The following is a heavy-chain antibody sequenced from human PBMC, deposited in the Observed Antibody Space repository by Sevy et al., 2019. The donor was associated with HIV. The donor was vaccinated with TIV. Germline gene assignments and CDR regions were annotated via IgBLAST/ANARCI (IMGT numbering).Heavy chain of an antibody. J-gene: IGHJ4*02. CDR3: ARWVYYDSSGYYYNPLGY. CDR1: GFTFSSYA. CDR2: ISYDGSNK. D-gene: IGHD3-22*01. Sequence: GGSLRVSCAASGFTFSSYAMHWVRQAPGKGLEWVAVISYDGSNKYYADSVKGRFTISRDNSKNRLYLQMNRLRAEDTVVYYCARWVYYDSSGYYYNPLGYWGQGTLVTVSS. V-gene: IGHV3-30-3*01.